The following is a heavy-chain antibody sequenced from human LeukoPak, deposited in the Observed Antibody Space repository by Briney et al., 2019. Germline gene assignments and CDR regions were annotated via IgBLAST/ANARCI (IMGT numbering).Heavy chain of an antibody. CDR1: GYTLTELS. CDR2: FDPEDGET. CDR3: ATSNPYLGYCSSTSCYSH. Sequence: GASVKVSCKVSGYTLTELSMHWVRQAPGKGLEWMGGFDPEDGETTYAQKFQGRVTMTEDTSTDTAYMELSSLRSEDTAVYYCATSNPYLGYCSSTSCYSHWGQGTLVTVSS. V-gene: IGHV1-24*01. J-gene: IGHJ4*02. D-gene: IGHD2-2*01.